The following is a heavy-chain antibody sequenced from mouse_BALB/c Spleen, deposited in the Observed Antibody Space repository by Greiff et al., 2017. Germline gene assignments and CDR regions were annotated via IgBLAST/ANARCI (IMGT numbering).Heavy chain of an antibody. J-gene: IGHJ1*01. CDR3: ARGPPYGNYGYFDV. CDR2: IWAGGST. D-gene: IGHD2-1*01. V-gene: IGHV2-9*02. Sequence: GHLVESGPGLVAPSQSLSITCTVSGFSLTSYGVHWVRQPPGKGLEWLGVIWAGGSTNYNSALMSRLSISKDNSKSQVFLKMNSLQTDDTAMYYCARGPPYGNYGYFDVWGAGTTVTVSS. CDR1: GFSLTSYG.